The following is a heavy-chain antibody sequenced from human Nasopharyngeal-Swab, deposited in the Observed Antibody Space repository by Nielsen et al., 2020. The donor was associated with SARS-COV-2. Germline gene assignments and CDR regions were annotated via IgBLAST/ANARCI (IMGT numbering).Heavy chain of an antibody. D-gene: IGHD3-16*01. Sequence: GESLKISCAASGFTFSSYGMHWVRQAPGKGLEWVAVISYDGSNKYYADSVKGRFTISRDNSKNTLYLQMNSLRAEDTAVYYCAEDWASYGMDVWGQGTTVTVSS. CDR2: ISYDGSNK. J-gene: IGHJ6*02. V-gene: IGHV3-30*18. CDR3: AEDWASYGMDV. CDR1: GFTFSSYG.